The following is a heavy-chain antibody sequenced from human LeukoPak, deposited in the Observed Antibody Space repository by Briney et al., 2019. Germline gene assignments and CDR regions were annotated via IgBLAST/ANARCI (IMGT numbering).Heavy chain of an antibody. Sequence: ASVKVSCKASGYTFTSYGISWVRQAPGQGLEWMGWISAYNGNTNYAQKFQGRVTMTRDTSTSTVYMELSSLRSEDTAVYYCASEPYSSGWYGYWGQGTLVTVSS. CDR3: ASEPYSSGWYGY. V-gene: IGHV1-18*01. CDR1: GYTFTSYG. J-gene: IGHJ4*02. D-gene: IGHD6-19*01. CDR2: ISAYNGNT.